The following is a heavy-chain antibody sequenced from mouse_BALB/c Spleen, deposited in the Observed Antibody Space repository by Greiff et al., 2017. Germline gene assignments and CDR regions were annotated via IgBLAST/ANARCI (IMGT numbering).Heavy chain of an antibody. V-gene: IGHV1-5*01. J-gene: IGHJ2*01. CDR1: GYSFTSYW. D-gene: IGHD2-10*02. CDR2: IYPGNSDT. Sequence: VQLQQSGTVLARPGASVKMSCKASGYSFTSYWMHWVKQRPGQGLEWIGAIYPGNSDTSYNQKFKGKAKLTAVTSASTAYMELSSLTNEDSAVYYCTRSRYGNHGPYFDYWGQGTTLTVSS. CDR3: TRSRYGNHGPYFDY.